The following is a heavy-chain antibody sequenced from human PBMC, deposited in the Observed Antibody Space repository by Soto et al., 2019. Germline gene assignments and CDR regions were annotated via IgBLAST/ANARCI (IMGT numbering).Heavy chain of an antibody. J-gene: IGHJ3*01. Sequence: EVQLLESGGGLVQPGGSLRLSCAASGFSFSDYAMSWVRQAPGRGLEWVPTITNGGGKTFDTDAVKGRITISSDNSKSTINLQKQSLRGEDTGVYYCAKPRTTGNYLVHAVDRWGQGTLVTVSS. CDR3: AKPRTTGNYLVHAVDR. V-gene: IGHV3-23*01. CDR2: ITNGGGKT. CDR1: GFSFSDYA. D-gene: IGHD1-26*01.